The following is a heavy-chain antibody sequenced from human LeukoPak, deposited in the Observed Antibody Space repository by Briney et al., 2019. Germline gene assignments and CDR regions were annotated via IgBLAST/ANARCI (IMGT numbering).Heavy chain of an antibody. V-gene: IGHV3-53*01. CDR1: GFTVSSNY. Sequence: GGSLRLSCAASGFTVSSNYMSWVRQAPGKGLKWVSVIYSGGSTYYADSVKGRFTISRDNSKNTLYLQMNSLRAEDTAVYYCAKGGIKISGLDFWGQGTLVTVSA. J-gene: IGHJ4*02. CDR3: AKGGIKISGLDF. CDR2: IYSGGST. D-gene: IGHD1-14*01.